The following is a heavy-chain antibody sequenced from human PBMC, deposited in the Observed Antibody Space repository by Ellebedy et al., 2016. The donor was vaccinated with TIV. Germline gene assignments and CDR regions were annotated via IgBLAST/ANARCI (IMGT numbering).Heavy chain of an antibody. CDR3: ARWIVVAGGFDY. V-gene: IGHV4-39*01. J-gene: IGHJ4*02. CDR2: ISYSGST. Sequence: MPGGSLRLSCTVSGGSISSSSYYWGWLRQPPGKGLEWIGGISYSGSTYYNPSLKSRVTISVDTSKNQFSLKLISVTAADTAVYYCARWIVVAGGFDYWGQGTLVTVSS. CDR1: GGSISSSSYY. D-gene: IGHD6-19*01.